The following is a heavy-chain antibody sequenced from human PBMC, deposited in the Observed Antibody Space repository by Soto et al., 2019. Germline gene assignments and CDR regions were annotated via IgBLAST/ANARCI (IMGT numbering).Heavy chain of an antibody. J-gene: IGHJ6*02. CDR3: AKEWVFGVVINAYGMDV. Sequence: GGSLRLSCAASGFTFSSYGMHWVRQAPGKGLEWVAVISYDGSNKYYADSVKGRFTISRDNSKNTLYLQMNSLRAEDTAVYYCAKEWVFGVVINAYGMDVWGQGTTVTVSS. V-gene: IGHV3-30*18. CDR1: GFTFSSYG. D-gene: IGHD3-3*01. CDR2: ISYDGSNK.